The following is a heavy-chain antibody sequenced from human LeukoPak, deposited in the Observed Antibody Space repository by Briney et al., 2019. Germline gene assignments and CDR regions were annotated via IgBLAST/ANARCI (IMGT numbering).Heavy chain of an antibody. CDR2: IRYDGSNK. D-gene: IGHD3-3*01. J-gene: IGHJ4*02. CDR1: GFTFSSYG. CDR3: AKRSGGPSPFDY. Sequence: GGSLRLSCGASGFTFSSYGMHWVRQAPGKGLEWVTFIRYDGSNKYYADSVKGRFTISRDNSKNTLYLQMNSLRADDTAVYYCAKRSGGPSPFDYWGQGALVTVSS. V-gene: IGHV3-30*02.